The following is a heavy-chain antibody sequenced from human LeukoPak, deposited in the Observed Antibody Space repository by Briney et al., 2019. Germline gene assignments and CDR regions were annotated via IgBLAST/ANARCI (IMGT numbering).Heavy chain of an antibody. Sequence: SETLSLTCAVSGGSISTGNWWSWVRQSPDKGLEWIGEIYHSGSSNYNPSLKSRVTISVDKSKNQFSLKLSSVTAADTAVYYCATSGATTATTWGGNWFDPWGQGALVTVSS. CDR1: GGSISTGNW. CDR3: ATSGATTATTWGGNWFDP. D-gene: IGHD4-17*01. CDR2: IYHSGSS. V-gene: IGHV4-4*02. J-gene: IGHJ5*02.